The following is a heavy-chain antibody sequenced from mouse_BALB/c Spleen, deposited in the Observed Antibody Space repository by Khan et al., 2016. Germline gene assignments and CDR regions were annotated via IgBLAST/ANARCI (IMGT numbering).Heavy chain of an antibody. J-gene: IGHJ4*01. CDR3: ARCHRYDEAMDY. D-gene: IGHD2-14*01. Sequence: EVKLEESGPGLVKPSQSLSLTCTVTGYSITSDYAWNWIRQFPGNKLEWMGYISYSGSTSYNPSLKSRISITRDTSKNQFFLQLNSVTTEDTATYYCARCHRYDEAMDYWGQGTSVTVSS. CDR2: ISYSGST. V-gene: IGHV3-2*02. CDR1: GYSITSDYA.